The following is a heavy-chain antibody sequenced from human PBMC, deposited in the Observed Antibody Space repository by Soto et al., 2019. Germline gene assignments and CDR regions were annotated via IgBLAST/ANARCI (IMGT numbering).Heavy chain of an antibody. V-gene: IGHV4-59*08. Sequence: SETLSLTCTVSGGSISSYYWSWIRQPPGKGLEWIGYIYYSGSTNYNPSLKSRVTISVDTSKNQFSLKLSSVTAADTAVYYCARQGAFATMVREYYYMDVWGKGTTVTVSS. J-gene: IGHJ6*03. CDR2: IYYSGST. D-gene: IGHD3-10*01. CDR1: GGSISSYY. CDR3: ARQGAFATMVREYYYMDV.